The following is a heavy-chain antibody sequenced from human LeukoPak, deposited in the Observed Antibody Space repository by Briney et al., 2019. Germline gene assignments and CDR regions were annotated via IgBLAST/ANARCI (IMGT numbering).Heavy chain of an antibody. V-gene: IGHV4-61*02. D-gene: IGHD1-26*01. Sequence: PSETLSLTCTVSGGSISSGSYYWSWIRQPAGKGLEWIGRIYTSGSTSYNPSLKSRVTISVDTSKNQFSLKLSSVTAADTAVYYCARDRISGSPPPYYYYYMDVWGKGTTVTVSS. CDR2: IYTSGST. CDR3: ARDRISGSPPPYYYYYMDV. J-gene: IGHJ6*03. CDR1: GGSISSGSYY.